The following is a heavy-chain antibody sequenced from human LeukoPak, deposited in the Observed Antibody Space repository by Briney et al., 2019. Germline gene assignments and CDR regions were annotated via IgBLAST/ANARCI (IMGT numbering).Heavy chain of an antibody. CDR2: IYQSGST. CDR3: ASTTYCGGDCYSDY. CDR1: GGSISSGGYS. V-gene: IGHV4-30-2*01. J-gene: IGHJ4*02. D-gene: IGHD2-21*02. Sequence: PSQTLSLTCAVSGGSISSGGYSWSWIRQPPGKGLEWIGYIYQSGSTYYNPSLKSRVTISVDRSKNQFSLKLSSVTAADTAVYFCASTTYCGGDCYSDYWGQGTLVTVYS.